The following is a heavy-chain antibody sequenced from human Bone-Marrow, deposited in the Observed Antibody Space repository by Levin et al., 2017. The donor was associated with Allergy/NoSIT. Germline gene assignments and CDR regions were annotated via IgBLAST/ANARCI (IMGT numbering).Heavy chain of an antibody. D-gene: IGHD5-12*01. V-gene: IGHV1-3*01. CDR2: INPVNGNT. CDR1: GSSFTHYA. CDR3: AREVIPRGSSRQWLPLDWFDP. J-gene: IGHJ5*02. Sequence: GGSLRLSCKASGSSFTHYAIHWVRQAPGQRLEWMGWINPVNGNTKYSQNFQGRVTITKDTSASTVYVELSSLRSEDTAVYYCAREVIPRGSSRQWLPLDWFDPWGQGTLVTVSS.